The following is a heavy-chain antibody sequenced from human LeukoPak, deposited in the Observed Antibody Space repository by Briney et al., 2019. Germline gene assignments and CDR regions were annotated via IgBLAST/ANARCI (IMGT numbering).Heavy chain of an antibody. J-gene: IGHJ5*02. CDR3: ARGDCSVSGCHGGNWFDP. V-gene: IGHV1-2*02. Sequence: ASVKVSCKASGYTFSGYYIHWVRQAPGLGLEWMGWINPSSGGTNFAQSFQGRVTLTRDTSSSTAHMELSRLRSDDTAVYYCARGDCSVSGCHGGNWFDPWGQGTLVTVSS. CDR2: INPSSGGT. D-gene: IGHD2-15*01. CDR1: GYTFSGYY.